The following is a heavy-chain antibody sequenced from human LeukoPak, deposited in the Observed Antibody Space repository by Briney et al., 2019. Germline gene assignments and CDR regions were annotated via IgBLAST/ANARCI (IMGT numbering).Heavy chain of an antibody. Sequence: GRSLRLSCAASGFTFSSYGMHWVRQAPGKGLEWVAVISYDGSNKYYADSEKGRFTISRDNSKNTLYLQMNSLRAEDTAVYYCAKDRYYYDSSGYYYGYFQHWGQGTLVTVSS. D-gene: IGHD3-22*01. J-gene: IGHJ1*01. CDR3: AKDRYYYDSSGYYYGYFQH. CDR2: ISYDGSNK. V-gene: IGHV3-30*18. CDR1: GFTFSSYG.